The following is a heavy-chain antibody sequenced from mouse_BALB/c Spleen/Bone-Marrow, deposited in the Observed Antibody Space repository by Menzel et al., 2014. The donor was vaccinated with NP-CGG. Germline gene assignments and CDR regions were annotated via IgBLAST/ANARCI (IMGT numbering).Heavy chain of an antibody. CDR3: TVSLTLYYFDY. J-gene: IGHJ2*01. CDR1: GYSFTSYW. Sequence: EVQRVESGTVLARPGASVKMSCKASGYSFTSYWMHWVKQRPGQGLEWIGAIYPGNINTSYNQKFKGKAKLTAVTSASTAYMELSSLTNEDSAVYYCTVSLTLYYFDYWGQGTTLTVSS. CDR2: IYPGNINT. D-gene: IGHD5-1*01. V-gene: IGHV1-5*01.